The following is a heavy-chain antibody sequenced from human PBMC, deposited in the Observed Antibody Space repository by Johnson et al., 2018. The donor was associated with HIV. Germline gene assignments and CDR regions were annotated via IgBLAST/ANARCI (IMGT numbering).Heavy chain of an antibody. CDR3: VAATGANGLDI. J-gene: IGHJ3*02. CDR2: IGTAGDT. Sequence: MQLVESGGGVVRPGKSLRLSCAASGFSSRSYDMHWVRQRTGKGLEWVSGIGTAGDTYYPASVKGRFTISRVNAKNSLYLQMNSLRAGDTAVYYCVAATGANGLDIWGQGTMVTVSS. V-gene: IGHV3-13*01. D-gene: IGHD1-26*01. CDR1: GFSSRSYD.